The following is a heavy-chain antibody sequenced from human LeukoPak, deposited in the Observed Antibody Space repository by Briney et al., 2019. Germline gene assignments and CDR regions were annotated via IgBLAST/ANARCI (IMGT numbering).Heavy chain of an antibody. J-gene: IGHJ4*02. D-gene: IGHD3-22*01. CDR3: GKDSSGYYPGDYFDY. Sequence: GGSLRLSCAASGFTFDDYAMHWVRQAPGKGLEWVSGISWNSGSIGYADSVKGRFTISRDNAKNSLYLQMNSLRAEDTALYYCGKDSSGYYPGDYFDYWGQGTLVTVSS. CDR1: GFTFDDYA. V-gene: IGHV3-9*01. CDR2: ISWNSGSI.